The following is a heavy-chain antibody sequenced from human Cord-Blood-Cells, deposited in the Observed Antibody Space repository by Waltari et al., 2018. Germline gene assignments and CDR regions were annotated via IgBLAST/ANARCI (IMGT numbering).Heavy chain of an antibody. CDR1: GVSISSSSYY. V-gene: IGHV4-39*01. Sequence: QLQLQESGPGLVKPSETLSLPCTVSGVSISSSSYYWGWIRHPPGKGLEWIGSIYYSGSTYYNPSLKSRVTISVDTSKNQFPLKLSSVTAADTAVYYCARPQGSCSGGSCYSDAFDIWGQGTMVTVSS. CDR3: ARPQGSCSGGSCYSDAFDI. D-gene: IGHD2-15*01. CDR2: IYYSGST. J-gene: IGHJ3*02.